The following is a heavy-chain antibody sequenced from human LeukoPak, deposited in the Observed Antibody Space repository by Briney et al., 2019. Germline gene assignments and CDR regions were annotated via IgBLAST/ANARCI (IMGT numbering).Heavy chain of an antibody. CDR3: ARDIVVVPTAIHYYYYYYSMDV. CDR2: ISAYNGDT. D-gene: IGHD2-2*02. Sequence: ASLKVSCKASGYTFTRYGICCVRQALGQGLEWMGWISAYNGDTKSAQNLRRSVTMSPETFTSTAYMELWRLRSDGTEVYYCARDIVVVPTAIHYYYYYYSMDVWGQGTTGTVSS. CDR1: GYTFTRYG. V-gene: IGHV1-18*01. J-gene: IGHJ6*02.